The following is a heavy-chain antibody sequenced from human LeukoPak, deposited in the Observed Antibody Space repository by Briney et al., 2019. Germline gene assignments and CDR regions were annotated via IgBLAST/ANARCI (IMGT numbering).Heavy chain of an antibody. V-gene: IGHV3-72*01. CDR3: TKLARAPRDFDY. CDR2: SRDKGNSYTT. D-gene: IGHD3-10*01. Sequence: PGRSLRLSCAASGFTFSDHYIDWVRQAPGKGLEWVGRSRDKGNSYTTAYAASVRGRFTISRDDSKNSLYLQMNSLKIEDTAVYYCTKLARAPRDFDYWGQGTLVTVSS. CDR1: GFTFSDHY. J-gene: IGHJ4*01.